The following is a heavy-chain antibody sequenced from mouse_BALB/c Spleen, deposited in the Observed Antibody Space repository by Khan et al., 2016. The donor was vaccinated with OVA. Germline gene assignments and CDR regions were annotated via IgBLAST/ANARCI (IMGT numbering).Heavy chain of an antibody. CDR3: AREEALYHLDN. Sequence: QVQLKESGAELVRPGASVKLSCKTSGYIFTSYWIPWVKQRSGQGLEWIARIYPGTDNTYYNEKFKDKSTLTADKSSSTPYIQLSSLKSEDSDVYFCAREEALYHLDNWGQGTTLTVSS. CDR1: GYIFTSYW. V-gene: IGHV1-76*01. J-gene: IGHJ2*01. CDR2: IYPGTDNT.